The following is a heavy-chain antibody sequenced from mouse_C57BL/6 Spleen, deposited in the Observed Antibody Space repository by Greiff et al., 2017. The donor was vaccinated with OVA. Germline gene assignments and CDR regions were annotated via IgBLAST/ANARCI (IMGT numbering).Heavy chain of an antibody. CDR1: GFSLTSYG. V-gene: IGHV2-2*01. CDR3: ARTRYDYDGAMDY. CDR2: IWSGGST. D-gene: IGHD2-4*01. J-gene: IGHJ4*01. Sequence: VKLQQSGPGLVQPSQSLSITCTVSGFSLTSYGVHWVRQSPGKGLEWLGVIWSGGSTDYNAAFISRLSISKDNSKSQVFFKMNSLQADDTAIYYCARTRYDYDGAMDYWGQGTSVTVSS.